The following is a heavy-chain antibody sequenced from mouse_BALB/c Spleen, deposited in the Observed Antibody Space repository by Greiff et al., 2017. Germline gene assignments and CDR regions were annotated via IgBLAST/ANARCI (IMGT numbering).Heavy chain of an antibody. CDR2: IYPGDGDT. J-gene: IGHJ3*01. V-gene: IGHV1-80*01. D-gene: IGHD1-1*01. Sequence: QVQLQQSGAELVRPGSSVKISCKASGYAFSSYWMNWVKQRPGQGLEWIGQIYPGDGDTNYNGKFKGKATLTADKSSSTAYMQLSSLTSEDSAVYFCARLLRYGYFDYWGQGTLVTVSA. CDR1: GYAFSSYW. CDR3: ARLLRYGYFDY.